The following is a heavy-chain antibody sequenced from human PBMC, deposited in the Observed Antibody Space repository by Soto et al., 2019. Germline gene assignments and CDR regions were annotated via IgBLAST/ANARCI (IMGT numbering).Heavy chain of an antibody. CDR1: GGSIISSNW. V-gene: IGHV4-4*02. CDR2: MYHSGST. D-gene: IGHD4-17*01. Sequence: PSDTLSLTCPVSGGSIISSNWWGWVRQPPGKGLEWNGEMYHSGSTNYNPPLKSRVTITVDKTKNQFSLKLSSVTAADTVVYYFARDFGDYGDYVGAFDIWGQGTMVTVSS. CDR3: ARDFGDYGDYVGAFDI. J-gene: IGHJ3*02.